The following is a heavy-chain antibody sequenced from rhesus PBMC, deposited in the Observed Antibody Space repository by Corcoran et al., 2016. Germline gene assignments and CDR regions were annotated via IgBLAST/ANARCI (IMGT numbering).Heavy chain of an antibody. Sequence: QVQLQESGPGLVKPSETLSLTCAVSGGSVSSSNWWRWIRQPPGKGLEWIGYISGSSGSTYYNPSLKSRVTISTDTSKNQFSLKLSSVTTADTAVYYCARGTVVFDYWGQGVLVTVSS. CDR2: ISGSSGST. V-gene: IGHV4-65*01. J-gene: IGHJ4*01. CDR3: ARGTVVFDY. D-gene: IGHD5-24*01. CDR1: GGSVSSSNW.